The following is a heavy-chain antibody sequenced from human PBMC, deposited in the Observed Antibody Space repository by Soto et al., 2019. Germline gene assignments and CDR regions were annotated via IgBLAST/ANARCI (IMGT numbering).Heavy chain of an antibody. CDR2: INHSGST. CDR3: ARGVPYYDYVWGSYRPRQFDY. D-gene: IGHD3-16*02. CDR1: GGSFSGYY. V-gene: IGHV4-34*01. Sequence: QVQLQQWGAGLLKPSETLSLTCAVYGGSFSGYYWSWIRQPPGKGLEWIGEINHSGSTNYNPSLKSRVTISVETSKNQFPLKLSSVTAADTAVYYCARGVPYYDYVWGSYRPRQFDYWGQGTLVTVSS. J-gene: IGHJ4*02.